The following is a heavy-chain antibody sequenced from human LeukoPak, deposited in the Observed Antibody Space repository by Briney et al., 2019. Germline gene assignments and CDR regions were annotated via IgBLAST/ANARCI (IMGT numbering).Heavy chain of an antibody. Sequence: TGGSLRLSCAASGFTFSSYDMHWVRQATGKGLEWVSAIGTAGDTYYPGSVKGRFTISRENAKNSLYLQMNSLRAGDTAVYYCARGLRWLPFDYWGQGTLVTVSS. V-gene: IGHV3-13*04. D-gene: IGHD5-24*01. J-gene: IGHJ4*02. CDR3: ARGLRWLPFDY. CDR2: IGTAGDT. CDR1: GFTFSSYD.